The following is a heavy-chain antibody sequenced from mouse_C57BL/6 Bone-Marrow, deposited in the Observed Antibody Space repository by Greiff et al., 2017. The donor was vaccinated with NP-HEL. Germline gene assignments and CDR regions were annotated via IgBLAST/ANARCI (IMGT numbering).Heavy chain of an antibody. Sequence: DVKLQESGPGLAKPSQTLSLTCSVTGYSITSDYWNWIRKFPGNKLEYMGYISYSGSTYSNPSLKRRISITRDTSKNQYYRQLNSVTTEDTATYYCARAKGYAMDYWGQGTSVTVSS. V-gene: IGHV3-8*01. CDR1: GYSITSDY. CDR3: ARAKGYAMDY. CDR2: ISYSGST. J-gene: IGHJ4*01.